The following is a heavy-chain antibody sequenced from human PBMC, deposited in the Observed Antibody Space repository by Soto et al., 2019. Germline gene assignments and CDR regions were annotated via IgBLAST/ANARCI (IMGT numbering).Heavy chain of an antibody. V-gene: IGHV3-48*02. CDR3: ARDYYDSGDYYHFGDY. J-gene: IGHJ4*02. D-gene: IGHD3-22*01. CDR1: GFTFSSYS. Sequence: GGSLRLSCAASGFTFSSYSMNWYRQAPGKGLEWVSYISSGSRTTYYADSVKGRFTVSRDNAKNSLYLQMNSLRDEDTAVYYCARDYYDSGDYYHFGDYWGQGTLVTVSS. CDR2: ISSGSRTT.